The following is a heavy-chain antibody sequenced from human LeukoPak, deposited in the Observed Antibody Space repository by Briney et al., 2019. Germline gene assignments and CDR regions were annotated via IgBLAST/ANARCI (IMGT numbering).Heavy chain of an antibody. Sequence: PGGSLRLSCAASGFTFSSYAMSWVRQAPGKGLEWVSGISGSGGSTYYADSVKGRFTISRDNSKNTLYLQMNSLRAEDMAVYYCAKDRVGSYVRMTYFDYWGQGTLVTVSS. CDR3: AKDRVGSYVRMTYFDY. CDR1: GFTFSSYA. J-gene: IGHJ4*02. CDR2: ISGSGGST. D-gene: IGHD5-18*01. V-gene: IGHV3-23*01.